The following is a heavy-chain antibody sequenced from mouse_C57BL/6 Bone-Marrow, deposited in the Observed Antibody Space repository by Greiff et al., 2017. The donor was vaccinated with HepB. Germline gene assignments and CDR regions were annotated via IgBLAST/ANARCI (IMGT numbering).Heavy chain of an antibody. CDR2: IHPNSGST. J-gene: IGHJ2*01. V-gene: IGHV1-64*01. D-gene: IGHD2-1*01. Sequence: QVQLQQSGAELVKPGASVKLSFKASGYTFTSYWMHWVKQRPGQGLEWIGMIHPNSGSTNYNEKFKSKATLTVDKSSSTAYMQLSSLTSEDSAVYYCARNPVLLSYYFDYWGQGTTLTVSS. CDR3: ARNPVLLSYYFDY. CDR1: GYTFTSYW.